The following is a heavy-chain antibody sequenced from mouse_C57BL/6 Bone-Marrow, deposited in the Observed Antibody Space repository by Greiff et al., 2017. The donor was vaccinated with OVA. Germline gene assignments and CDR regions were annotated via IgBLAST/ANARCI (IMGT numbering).Heavy chain of an antibody. D-gene: IGHD2-5*01. Sequence: EVMLVESGGDLVKPGGSLKLSCAASGFTFSSYGMSWVRQTPDKRLEWVATISSGGSYTYYPDSVKGRFTISRDNAKNTLYPQMSSLKSEDTAMYYCARHEGYYSNLAYWGQGTLVTVSA. V-gene: IGHV5-6*01. CDR2: ISSGGSYT. J-gene: IGHJ3*01. CDR3: ARHEGYYSNLAY. CDR1: GFTFSSYG.